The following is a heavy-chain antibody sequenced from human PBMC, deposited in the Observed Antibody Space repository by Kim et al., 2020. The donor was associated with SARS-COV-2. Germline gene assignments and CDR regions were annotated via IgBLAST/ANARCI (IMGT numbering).Heavy chain of an antibody. CDR2: IYYSGST. CDR1: GGSISSGGYY. V-gene: IGHV4-31*03. J-gene: IGHJ5*02. Sequence: SETLSLTCTVSGGSISSGGYYWSWIRQHPGKGLEWIGYIYYSGSTYYNPSLKSRVTISVDTSKNQFSLKLSSVTAADTAVYYCARSGGRVQNWFDPWGQGTLVTVSS. CDR3: ARSGGRVQNWFDP. D-gene: IGHD1-26*01.